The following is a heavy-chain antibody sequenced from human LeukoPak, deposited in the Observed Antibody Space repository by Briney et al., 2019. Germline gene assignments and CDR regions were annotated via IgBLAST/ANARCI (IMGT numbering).Heavy chain of an antibody. CDR3: ARQIDYGGNHRNALGL. J-gene: IGHJ2*01. Sequence: ASVKVSCKASGYTFPSYYMHWVRQAPGQGLEWMGIINPSGGSTSYAQKFQGRVTMTRDTSTSTVYMELSSLRSEDTAVYYCARQIDYGGNHRNALGLWGRGTLVTVSS. V-gene: IGHV1-46*01. CDR1: GYTFPSYY. CDR2: INPSGGST. D-gene: IGHD4-23*01.